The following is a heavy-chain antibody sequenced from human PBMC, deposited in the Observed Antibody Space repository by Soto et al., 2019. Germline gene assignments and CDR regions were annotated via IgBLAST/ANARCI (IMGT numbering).Heavy chain of an antibody. D-gene: IGHD6-6*01. CDR2: MYYTGNK. CDR1: GCSISSSTYY. V-gene: IGHV4-39*01. J-gene: IGHJ5*02. CDR3: ARRSSSSLGSLFDP. Sequence: PSETLSLPCPVSGCSISSSTYYWDWIRQPPGKGLEWIGAMYYTGNKNYNPSLESRVTMSVDTSKNQFSLKLSSVTPTDTAVYYCARRSSSSLGSLFDPWGRGILVTVS.